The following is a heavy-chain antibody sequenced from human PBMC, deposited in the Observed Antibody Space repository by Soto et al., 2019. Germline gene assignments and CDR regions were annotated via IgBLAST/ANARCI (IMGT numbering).Heavy chain of an antibody. Sequence: QVPLQESAPGLLKPSQTLSLTCNVSNGYINSGGFYWSWIRQHPGKGLEWIGYIFHSGSTLYNPSLNSRFSLSADTSKNQLSLNLRSVTVADTAVYYCARGGIAGHWFDPWGQGILVTVSS. CDR1: NGYINSGGFY. D-gene: IGHD6-13*01. CDR3: ARGGIAGHWFDP. J-gene: IGHJ5*02. V-gene: IGHV4-31*03. CDR2: IFHSGST.